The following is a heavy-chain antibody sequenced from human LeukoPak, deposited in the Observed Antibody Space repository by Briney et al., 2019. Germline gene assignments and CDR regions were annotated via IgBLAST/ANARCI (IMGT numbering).Heavy chain of an antibody. Sequence: PGRSLRLSCAASGLTVSSNYMNWVRQAPGKGLEWVSVIDSGGTTYYSDSVKGRFTISRDNSKNTLYLQMNSLRADDTAVYYCARGGSSWYGSLVDYWGQGTLVTVSS. CDR1: GLTVSSNY. CDR2: IDSGGTT. D-gene: IGHD6-13*01. J-gene: IGHJ4*02. V-gene: IGHV3-53*01. CDR3: ARGGSSWYGSLVDY.